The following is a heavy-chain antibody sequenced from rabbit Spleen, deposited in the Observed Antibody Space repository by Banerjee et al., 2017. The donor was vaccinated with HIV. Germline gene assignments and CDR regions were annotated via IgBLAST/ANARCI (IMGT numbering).Heavy chain of an antibody. CDR3: ARDAGSDDYIDGVFNL. D-gene: IGHD4-2*01. CDR1: GIDFSNYNF. J-gene: IGHJ4*01. Sequence: QEQLEESGGGLVQPGASLTLTCKASGIDFSNYNFMCWVRQAPGKGLEWIACIDTGSRDFTYYASWAKGRFTISKTSSTTVTLQMTSLTAADTATYFCARDAGSDDYIDGVFNLWGQGTLVTVS. CDR2: IDTGSRDFT. V-gene: IGHV1S45*01.